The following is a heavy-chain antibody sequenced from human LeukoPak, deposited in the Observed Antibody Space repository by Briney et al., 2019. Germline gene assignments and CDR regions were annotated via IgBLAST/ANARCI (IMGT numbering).Heavy chain of an antibody. Sequence: SETLSLTCAVSGGSISSSNWWSWVRQPPGTGLEWIGEIYHSGSTNYNPSPKSRVTISVDKSKNQFSLNLTSLTAADTAVYYCARGLEGMRPWIRYYFGMDVWGQGTTVTVAS. J-gene: IGHJ6*02. D-gene: IGHD1-1*01. CDR1: GGSISSSNW. CDR2: IYHSGST. V-gene: IGHV4-4*02. CDR3: ARGLEGMRPWIRYYFGMDV.